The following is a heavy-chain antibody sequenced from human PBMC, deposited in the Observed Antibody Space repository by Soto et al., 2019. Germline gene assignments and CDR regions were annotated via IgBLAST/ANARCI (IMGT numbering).Heavy chain of an antibody. V-gene: IGHV4-31*03. Sequence: QVQLQESGPGLVKLSQTLTLTCTVSGGSISSGSFYWSWIRQHPGKGLEWIGHISDSGSSYYNPSLESRVTISVDTSKNQFSLKLSAVTAADTAVYFCARTTFYDIFTAYYSLFDYSGQGTLVTVSS. D-gene: IGHD3-9*01. CDR1: GGSISSGSFY. CDR2: ISDSGSS. CDR3: ARTTFYDIFTAYYSLFDY. J-gene: IGHJ4*02.